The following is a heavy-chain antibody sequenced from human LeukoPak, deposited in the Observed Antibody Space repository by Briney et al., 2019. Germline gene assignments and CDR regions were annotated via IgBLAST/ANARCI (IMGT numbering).Heavy chain of an antibody. CDR1: GFTFSSYG. Sequence: PGGSLRLSCAASGFTFSSYGMHWVRQAPGKGLEWVAVISNDGSNKDCADSVKGRFAISRDNSKNTMYVQMDSLRAEDTAVYYCAKDVSSGYYGDYFDYWGQGTLVTVSS. V-gene: IGHV3-30*18. J-gene: IGHJ4*02. CDR3: AKDVSSGYYGDYFDY. D-gene: IGHD3-22*01. CDR2: ISNDGSNK.